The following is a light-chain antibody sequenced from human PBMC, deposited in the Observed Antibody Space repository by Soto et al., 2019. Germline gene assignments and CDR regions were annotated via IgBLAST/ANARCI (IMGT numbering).Light chain of an antibody. CDR3: QQTSSTLDS. CDR2: TAS. Sequence: DIQVTQSPSSLSASVGDRVTITCRASQNITTYLHWYQQRPGKPPKLLIHTASTLQSGVPSRFSGSGSGTDLILTNSSLQPEDFATYYCQQTSSTLDSFGRGTKLEIK. J-gene: IGKJ2*03. V-gene: IGKV1-39*01. CDR1: QNITTY.